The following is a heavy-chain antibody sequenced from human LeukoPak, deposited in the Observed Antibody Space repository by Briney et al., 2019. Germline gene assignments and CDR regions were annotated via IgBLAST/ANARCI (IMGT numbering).Heavy chain of an antibody. V-gene: IGHV3-7*03. Sequence: GGSLRLSCAASGFMFSSNWMSWVRLAPGKGLEWVANIKEDGTEAYYVDSVKGRSTISRDNAKNSLYLQMNSLRVEDTAVYYCAKEGRSLQTYWGQGTLVTVSS. CDR2: IKEDGTEA. D-gene: IGHD5-24*01. J-gene: IGHJ4*02. CDR3: AKEGRSLQTY. CDR1: GFMFSSNW.